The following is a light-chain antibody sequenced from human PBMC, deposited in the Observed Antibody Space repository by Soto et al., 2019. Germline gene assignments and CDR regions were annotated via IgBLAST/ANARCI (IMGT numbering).Light chain of an antibody. CDR1: QSVSSSY. J-gene: IGKJ2*01. CDR3: QQYGSSPPYT. CDR2: GAS. Sequence: EIVLTQSPGTLYLSPGERATLSCRASQSVSSSYLAWYQQKPGQAPRLLIYGASSRATGIPDMFSGSGSGTDFTLTISRLEPEDFAVYYCQQYGSSPPYTFGQGNKLEIK. V-gene: IGKV3-20*01.